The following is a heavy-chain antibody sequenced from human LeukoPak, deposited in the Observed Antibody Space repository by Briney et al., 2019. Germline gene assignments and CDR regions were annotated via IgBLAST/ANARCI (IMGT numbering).Heavy chain of an antibody. Sequence: GGSLRLSCAASGFTFSNYWMSWVRQAPGKGLEWVANIKPDGSEKYYVDSVKGRFTISRDYAKNSLYLQMNSLRAEDTAVYYCASGYSSSWATFDYWGQGTLVTVSS. CDR3: ASGYSSSWATFDY. V-gene: IGHV3-7*01. J-gene: IGHJ4*02. D-gene: IGHD6-13*01. CDR2: IKPDGSEK. CDR1: GFTFSNYW.